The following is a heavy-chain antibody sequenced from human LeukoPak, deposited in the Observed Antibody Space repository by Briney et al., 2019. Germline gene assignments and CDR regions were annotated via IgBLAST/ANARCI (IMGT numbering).Heavy chain of an antibody. V-gene: IGHV1-18*04. Sequence: EASVKVSCKASGYTFTGYYMHWVRQAPGQGLEWMGWISVYNGNTNYAQKFQGRVTMTTDTSTSTAYMELRSLRSDDTAMYYCARVDSGRYYGHDYWGQGTLVTVTS. J-gene: IGHJ4*02. CDR1: GYTFTGYY. D-gene: IGHD1-26*01. CDR2: ISVYNGNT. CDR3: ARVDSGRYYGHDY.